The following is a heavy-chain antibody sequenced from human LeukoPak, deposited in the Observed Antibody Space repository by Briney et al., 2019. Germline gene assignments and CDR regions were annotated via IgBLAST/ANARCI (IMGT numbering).Heavy chain of an antibody. Sequence: SETLSLTCTVSGGSISSYYGSWSGQPQGRGLEWIGYIYYSGSTNYNPSLKSRVTISVDTSKNQFSLKLSSVTAADTAVYYCARGDRYFDYWGQGTLVTVSS. J-gene: IGHJ4*02. CDR1: GGSISSYY. CDR2: IYYSGST. CDR3: ARGDRYFDY. V-gene: IGHV4-59*01.